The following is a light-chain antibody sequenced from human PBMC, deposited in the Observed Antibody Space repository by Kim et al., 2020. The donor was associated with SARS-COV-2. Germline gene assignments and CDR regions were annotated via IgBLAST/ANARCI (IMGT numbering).Light chain of an antibody. CDR3: AAWDESLNAVV. Sequence: GQRVTISCSGISSNIGSNTVNWYQQLPGTAPKLLIYSNNQRPSGVPDRFSGSKSGTSASLAISGLQSEDEADYYCAAWDESLNAVVFGGGTQLTVL. CDR1: SSNIGSNT. V-gene: IGLV1-44*01. CDR2: SNN. J-gene: IGLJ2*01.